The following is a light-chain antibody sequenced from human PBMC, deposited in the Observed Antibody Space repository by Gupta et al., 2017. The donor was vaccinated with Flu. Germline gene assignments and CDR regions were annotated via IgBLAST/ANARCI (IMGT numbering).Light chain of an antibody. CDR1: QSVSSSY. J-gene: IGKJ2*03. Sequence: IVLTQSPATLSLSPEERAPLSCRASQSVSSSYLAWYQQKPGQAPRLLIYGASSRATGIPDRFSGSGSGTDFTLTISRLEPEDFAVYYCQQYGSSPPYSFGQGTKLEIK. CDR2: GAS. CDR3: QQYGSSPPYS. V-gene: IGKV3-20*01.